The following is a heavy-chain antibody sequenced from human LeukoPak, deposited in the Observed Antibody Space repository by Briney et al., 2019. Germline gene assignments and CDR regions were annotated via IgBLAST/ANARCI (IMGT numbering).Heavy chain of an antibody. J-gene: IGHJ6*02. Sequence: GGSLRLSCAASGFTFSSYSMNWVRQAPGKGLEWVSSISSSSSYIYYADSVKGRFTISRDNAKNSLYLQMNSLRAEDTAVYYCARDRDYYDSSGYYYYYDMDVWGQGTTVTVSS. V-gene: IGHV3-21*01. CDR3: ARDRDYYDSSGYYYYYDMDV. CDR2: ISSSSSYI. D-gene: IGHD3-22*01. CDR1: GFTFSSYS.